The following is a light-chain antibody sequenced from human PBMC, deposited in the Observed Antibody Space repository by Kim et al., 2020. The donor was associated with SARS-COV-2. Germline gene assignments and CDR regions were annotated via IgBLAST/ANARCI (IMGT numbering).Light chain of an antibody. CDR1: QSVSSSD. CDR2: AAS. V-gene: IGKV3-20*01. Sequence: TGERATLSCRASQSVSSSDLAWYQQKPGQAPRLLIHAASSRATGIPDRFSGSGSGTDFTLTISRVEPEDFAAYYCQHYGSSPSLTFGQGTKLEI. J-gene: IGKJ2*01. CDR3: QHYGSSPSLT.